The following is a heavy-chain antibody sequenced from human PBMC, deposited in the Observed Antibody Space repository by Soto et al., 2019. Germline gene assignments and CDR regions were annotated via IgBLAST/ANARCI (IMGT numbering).Heavy chain of an antibody. CDR1: GGTFSSYT. CDR3: ARSVYDYIWGSYRYPFDY. D-gene: IGHD3-16*02. J-gene: IGHJ4*02. Sequence: QVQLVQSGAEVKKPGSSVKVSCKASGGTFSSYTISWVRQAPGQGLEWMGRIIPILGIANYAQKFQGRVTITSDKSPSTAYMELSSLRSEDPAVDYCARSVYDYIWGSYRYPFDYWGQGTLVTVSS. CDR2: IIPILGIA. V-gene: IGHV1-69*02.